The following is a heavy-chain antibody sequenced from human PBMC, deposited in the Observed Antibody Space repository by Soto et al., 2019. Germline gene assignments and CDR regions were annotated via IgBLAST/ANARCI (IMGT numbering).Heavy chain of an antibody. CDR3: ARPMVYAYYFDY. V-gene: IGHV3-7*01. Sequence: GGSLRLSCAASGFPFSSYWMSWVRQAPGKGLEWVANIKQDGSNKYYADSVKGRFTISRDNSKNTLYLQMNSLRAEDTAVYYCARPMVYAYYFDYWGQGTLVTVSS. D-gene: IGHD2-8*01. CDR1: GFPFSSYW. CDR2: IKQDGSNK. J-gene: IGHJ4*02.